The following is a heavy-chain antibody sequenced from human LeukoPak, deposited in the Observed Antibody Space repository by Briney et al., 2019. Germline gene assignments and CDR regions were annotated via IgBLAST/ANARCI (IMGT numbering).Heavy chain of an antibody. V-gene: IGHV4-59*01. Sequence: PSETLSLTCTVSGGSISSYYWSWIRQPPGKGLEWIGYIYYSGSTNYNPSLKGRVTISVDTSKNQFSLKLSSVTAADTAVYYCARVLPSYYDSSGYRDDAFDIWGQGTMVTVSS. D-gene: IGHD3-22*01. CDR3: ARVLPSYYDSSGYRDDAFDI. J-gene: IGHJ3*02. CDR1: GGSISSYY. CDR2: IYYSGST.